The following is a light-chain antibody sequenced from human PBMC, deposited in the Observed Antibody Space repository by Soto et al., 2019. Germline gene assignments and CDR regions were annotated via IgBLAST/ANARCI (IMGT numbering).Light chain of an antibody. CDR2: EVS. Sequence: QSVLTQPASVSVSPGQSITVSCAGTGGDVGGYNYVSWYQQYPGKAPSLMIYEVSNRPSGVSDRFSGSKSGNTASLTISGLQAEDEADYYCSSYTSSYIYVFGTGTKVTVL. CDR3: SSYTSSYIYV. CDR1: GGDVGGYNY. V-gene: IGLV2-14*01. J-gene: IGLJ1*01.